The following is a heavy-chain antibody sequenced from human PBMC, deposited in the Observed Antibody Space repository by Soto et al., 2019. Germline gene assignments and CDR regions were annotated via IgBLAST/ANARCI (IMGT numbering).Heavy chain of an antibody. CDR3: ARLIAAAGYYYYGMAV. D-gene: IGHD6-13*01. J-gene: IGHJ6*02. CDR1: GYSFTSYW. CDR2: IYPGDSDT. V-gene: IGHV5-51*01. Sequence: GESLKISCKGSGYSFTSYWIGWVRQMPGKGLEWMGIIYPGDSDTRYSPSFQGQVTISADKSISTAYLQWSSLKASDTAMYYCARLIAAAGYYYYGMAVWGQGTTVTVSS.